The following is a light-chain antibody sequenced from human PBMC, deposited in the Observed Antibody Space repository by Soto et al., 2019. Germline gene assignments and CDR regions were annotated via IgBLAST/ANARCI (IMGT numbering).Light chain of an antibody. Sequence: DIVMTKSPDSLAVSLSQRATIKCKSSQSVLYSSNNKNYLAWYQQKPGQPPKLLIYWASTRESGVPDRFSGSGAGTDFSLTSSSLQAEDVAVDYCQQYVTSAPYTFGQGTKLEIK. V-gene: IGKV4-1*01. CDR3: QQYVTSAPYT. CDR1: QSVLYSSNNKNY. J-gene: IGKJ2*01. CDR2: WAS.